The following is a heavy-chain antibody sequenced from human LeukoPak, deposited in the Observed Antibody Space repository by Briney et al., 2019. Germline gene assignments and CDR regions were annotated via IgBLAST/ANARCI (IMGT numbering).Heavy chain of an antibody. V-gene: IGHV4-39*01. D-gene: IGHD1-26*01. J-gene: IGHJ4*02. CDR1: GGSISSSSYY. CDR3: AGGSVEYVGATTFDY. CDR2: IYYSGST. Sequence: PSETLSLTCTVSGGSISSSSYYWGWIRQPPGKGLEWIGSIYYSGSTYYNPSLKSRVTISVDTSKNQFSLKLSSVTAADTAVYYCAGGSVEYVGATTFDYWGQGTLVTVSS.